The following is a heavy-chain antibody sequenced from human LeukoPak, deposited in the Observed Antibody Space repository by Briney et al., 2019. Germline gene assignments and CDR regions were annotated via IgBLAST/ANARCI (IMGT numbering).Heavy chain of an antibody. J-gene: IGHJ3*02. V-gene: IGHV4-34*12. Sequence: PSETLSLTCAVYGGSFSGYYWSWIRQPPGKGLEWIGEIIHSGSTTYNPSLKSRVTISIDTSKNQFSLKLTSVTAADTAVYYCATYARRVVVPGTQHDAFDIWGQGTMATVSS. CDR1: GGSFSGYY. CDR3: ATYARRVVVPGTQHDAFDI. D-gene: IGHD2-2*01. CDR2: IIHSGST.